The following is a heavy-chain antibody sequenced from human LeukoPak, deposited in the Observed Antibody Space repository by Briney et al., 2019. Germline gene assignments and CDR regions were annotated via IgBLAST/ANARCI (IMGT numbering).Heavy chain of an antibody. D-gene: IGHD3-3*01. CDR1: GFTFSNYW. CDR2: ISGRGRGGST. V-gene: IGHV3-23*01. Sequence: GGSLRLSCAASGFTFSNYWMSWVRQAPGKGLEWVSAISGRGRGGSTNYADSVKGRFTISRDNSKNTLYLQMNSLRAEDTAVYYCAKDLSITIFGVVTPLYYFDYWGQGTLVTVSS. J-gene: IGHJ4*02. CDR3: AKDLSITIFGVVTPLYYFDY.